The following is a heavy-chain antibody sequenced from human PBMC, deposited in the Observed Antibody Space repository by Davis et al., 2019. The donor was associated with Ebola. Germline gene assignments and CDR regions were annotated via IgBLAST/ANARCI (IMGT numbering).Heavy chain of an antibody. CDR3: AKKTSFAWLSGYFDS. Sequence: GGSLRLSCVVSGFTFSNYAMSWVRQTPGRGLEWVSAISGNGDNTYYPDSVKGRFTISRDNSKNTVSLHMSSLRAEDTAVYYCAKKTSFAWLSGYFDSWGQGTLVSVSS. CDR2: ISGNGDNT. D-gene: IGHD3-9*01. J-gene: IGHJ4*02. CDR1: GFTFSNYA. V-gene: IGHV3-23*01.